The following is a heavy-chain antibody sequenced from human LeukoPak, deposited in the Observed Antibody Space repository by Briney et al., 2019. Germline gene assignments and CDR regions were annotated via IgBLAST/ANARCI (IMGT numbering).Heavy chain of an antibody. J-gene: IGHJ3*02. Sequence: GESLKISCKGSGYSFTIYWIGWVRQMPGKGLEWMGIIYPGDSDTRYSPSFQGQVTISADKSINTAYLQWSSLKASDTAMYYCARRPKSVGATRPGAFDIWGQGTMVTVSS. CDR3: ARRPKSVGATRPGAFDI. D-gene: IGHD1-26*01. V-gene: IGHV5-51*01. CDR2: IYPGDSDT. CDR1: GYSFTIYW.